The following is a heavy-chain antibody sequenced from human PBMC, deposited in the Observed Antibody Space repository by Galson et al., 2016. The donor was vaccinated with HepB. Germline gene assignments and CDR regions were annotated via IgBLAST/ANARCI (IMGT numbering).Heavy chain of an antibody. CDR2: TYYRSDWRS. J-gene: IGHJ4*02. D-gene: IGHD3-10*01. V-gene: IGHV6-1*01. Sequence: CAISGDSVFNTNAGWNWVRQSPSRGLEWLGRTYYRSDWRSDYADSVKGRITINPDTSINHFSLHLSSVTPEDTAVYYCARSYLLGRGFGSWGQGTLVTVSS. CDR3: ARSYLLGRGFGS. CDR1: GDSVFNTNAG.